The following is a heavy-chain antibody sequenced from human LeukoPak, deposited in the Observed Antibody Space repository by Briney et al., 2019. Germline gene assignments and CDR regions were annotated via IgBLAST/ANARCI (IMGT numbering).Heavy chain of an antibody. J-gene: IGHJ4*02. V-gene: IGHV3-7*01. CDR3: ARDGVAAGIYFDY. CDR1: GFTVRSNY. D-gene: IGHD6-13*01. Sequence: GGSLRLSCAASGFTVRSNYMSWVRQAPGKGLEWVANINQDGSEKYHVDSVKGRFTISRDNAQNSLYLQMNNLRAEDTAVYYCARDGVAAGIYFDYWGQGTLVTVSS. CDR2: INQDGSEK.